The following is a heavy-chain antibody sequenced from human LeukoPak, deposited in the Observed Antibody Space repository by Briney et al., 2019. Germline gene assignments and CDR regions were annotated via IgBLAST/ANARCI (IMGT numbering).Heavy chain of an antibody. CDR3: PSKGTTLFEGEATPFDY. V-gene: IGHV4-39*01. D-gene: IGHD2/OR15-2a*01. CDR1: GGSISSSSYY. CDR2: IYYSGST. Sequence: SETLSLTCTVSGGSISSSSYYWGRIRQPPGKGLEWIGSIYYSGSTYYNPSLKSRVTISVDTSKNQFSLKLSSVTAAATAVYYGPSKGTTLFEGEATPFDYWGQETLVTAPS. J-gene: IGHJ4*02.